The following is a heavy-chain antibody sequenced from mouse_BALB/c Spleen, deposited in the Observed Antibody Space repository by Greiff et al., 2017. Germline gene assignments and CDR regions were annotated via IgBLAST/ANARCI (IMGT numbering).Heavy chain of an antibody. CDR2: ISNGGGST. CDR3: ARQPSMDY. Sequence: EVQLVESGGGLVQPGGSLKLSCAASGFTFSSYTMSWVRQTPEKRLEWVAYISNGGGSTYYPDTVKGRFTISRDNAKNTLYLQMSSLKSEDTAMYYCARQPSMDYWGQGTSVTVSS. CDR1: GFTFSSYT. V-gene: IGHV5-12-2*01. J-gene: IGHJ4*01.